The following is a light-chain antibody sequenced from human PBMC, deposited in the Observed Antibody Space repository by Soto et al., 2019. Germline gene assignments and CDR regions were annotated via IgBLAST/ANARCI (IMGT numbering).Light chain of an antibody. CDR2: DTT. Sequence: QAVVTQEPSLTVSPGGTATLTCGSSTGAVTSGHYPYWFQQKPRQAPRTLIYDTTNKHSWTPARFSGSLVGDKAALTLWGAQPKDEADYYCLLSYNAIRVFGGGTKLTVL. J-gene: IGLJ2*01. CDR1: TGAVTSGHY. V-gene: IGLV7-46*01. CDR3: LLSYNAIRV.